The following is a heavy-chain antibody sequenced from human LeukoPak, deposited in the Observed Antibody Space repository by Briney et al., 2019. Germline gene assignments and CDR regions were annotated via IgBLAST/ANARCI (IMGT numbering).Heavy chain of an antibody. D-gene: IGHD6-19*01. CDR3: ARDDYAVPGGDY. J-gene: IGHJ4*02. V-gene: IGHV3-7*01. CDR2: IKQDGSEK. CDR1: GFSLSSYW. Sequence: GGSLRLSCAASGFSLSSYWMSWVRQAPGKGLEWVANIKQDGSEKYYLDSVKGRFTISRDNARNSLYLRMNSLRAEDAAVYYCARDDYAVPGGDYWGPGTLVTVSS.